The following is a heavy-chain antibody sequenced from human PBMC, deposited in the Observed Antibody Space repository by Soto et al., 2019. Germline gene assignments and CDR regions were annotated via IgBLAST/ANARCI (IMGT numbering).Heavy chain of an antibody. J-gene: IGHJ6*02. CDR3: ARVTGNAPKVGDYGMDV. D-gene: IGHD1-1*01. CDR2: TYYRSKWYN. CDR1: GDSVSSNSAA. Sequence: PSQTLSLTCAISGDSVSSNSAAWNWIRQSPSRGLEWLGRTYYRSKWYNDYAVSVKSRITINPDTSKNQFSLQLNSVTPEDTAVYYCARVTGNAPKVGDYGMDVWGQGTTVTVSS. V-gene: IGHV6-1*01.